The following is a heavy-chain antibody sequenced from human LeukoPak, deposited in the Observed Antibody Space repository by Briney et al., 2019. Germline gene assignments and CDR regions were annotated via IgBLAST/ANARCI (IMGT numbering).Heavy chain of an antibody. CDR1: GGSISGYY. D-gene: IGHD1-26*01. J-gene: IGHJ4*02. V-gene: IGHV4-59*01. CDR3: ARGWQFVGP. CDR2: IHYSGST. Sequence: PSETLSLTCTVSGGSISGYYWSWIRQPPGKGLEWVGRIHYSGSTNYNPSLNSRVTISLDTSKNQFSLKLNSVTAADTAVYYCARGWQFVGPWGQGTLVTVSS.